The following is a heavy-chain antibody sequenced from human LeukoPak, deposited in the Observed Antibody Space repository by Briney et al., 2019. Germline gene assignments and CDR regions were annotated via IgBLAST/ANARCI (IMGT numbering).Heavy chain of an antibody. CDR3: ARDGYNYWSFDY. J-gene: IGHJ4*02. Sequence: SVKVSCKASGGTFSSYAISWVRQAPGQGPEWMGGIIPIFGTANYAQKFQGRVTITTDESTSTAYMELSSLRSEDTAVYYCARDGYNYWSFDYWGQGTLVTVSS. V-gene: IGHV1-69*05. D-gene: IGHD5-24*01. CDR1: GGTFSSYA. CDR2: IIPIFGTA.